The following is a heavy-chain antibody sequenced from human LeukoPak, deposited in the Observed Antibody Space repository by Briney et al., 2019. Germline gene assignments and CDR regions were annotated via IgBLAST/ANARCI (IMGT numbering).Heavy chain of an antibody. Sequence: GSLRLSCSASGFTFSTYAMHWVRQAPGKGLEYVSAISSNGGSTYYADSVKGRFTISRDNSKNTLYLQMSSLRAEDTAVYYCVRGSGWYGEFDYWGQGTLVTVSS. CDR1: GFTFSTYA. V-gene: IGHV3-64D*06. D-gene: IGHD6-19*01. CDR2: ISSNGGST. J-gene: IGHJ4*02. CDR3: VRGSGWYGEFDY.